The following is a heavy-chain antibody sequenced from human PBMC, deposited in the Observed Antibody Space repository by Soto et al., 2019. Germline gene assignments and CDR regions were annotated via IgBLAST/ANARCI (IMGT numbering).Heavy chain of an antibody. CDR2: IYYSGST. CDR1: GCYISSGYYY. CDR3: ARGTGDGYDSSGYLGY. D-gene: IGHD3-22*01. Sequence: PSETLSLTCLVSGCYISSGYYYWSWIRQPPGKGLEWIGYIYYSGSTYYNPSLKSRVTISIDTSKNQFSLKLSSVTAADTAVYYCARGTGDGYDSSGYLGYWGQGTLVTVSS. V-gene: IGHV4-30-4*01. J-gene: IGHJ4*02.